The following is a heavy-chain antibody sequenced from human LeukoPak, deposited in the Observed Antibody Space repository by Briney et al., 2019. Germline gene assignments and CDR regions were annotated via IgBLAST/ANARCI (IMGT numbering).Heavy chain of an antibody. Sequence: GGSLRLSCAASGFTFSSYSMNWVRQAPGKGLEWVSSISSSSSYIYYADSVKGRFTISRDNAKNSLHLQMNSLRAEDTAVYYCAKNYYDSSGLFDYWGQGTLVIVSS. CDR1: GFTFSSYS. J-gene: IGHJ4*02. CDR3: AKNYYDSSGLFDY. CDR2: ISSSSSYI. V-gene: IGHV3-21*01. D-gene: IGHD3-22*01.